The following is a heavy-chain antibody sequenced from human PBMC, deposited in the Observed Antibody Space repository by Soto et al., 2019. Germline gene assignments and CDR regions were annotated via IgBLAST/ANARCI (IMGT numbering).Heavy chain of an antibody. Sequence: PSETLSLTCAVSGGSLSSGGNSWSWIRQPPGRGLEWIGYIYHSGSPYYNPSLQSRVTLSVDASKNQFSLTLSSVTAADTAVYYCARVADGSYFDTWGQGTLVT. CDR2: IYHSGSP. CDR1: GGSLSSGGNS. CDR3: ARVADGSYFDT. D-gene: IGHD1-26*01. J-gene: IGHJ4*02. V-gene: IGHV4-30-2*01.